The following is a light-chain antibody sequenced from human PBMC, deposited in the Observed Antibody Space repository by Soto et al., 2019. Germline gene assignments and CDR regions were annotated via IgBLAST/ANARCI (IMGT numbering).Light chain of an antibody. CDR1: QSVETY. Sequence: EIVLTQSPVILSLSPGERGTLSCRTSQSVETYLTWYQQKPGHPPKLLIYDASDRAPGVPARFIGSGSETDFTLTITSLDPEDFAVDYCQQRHTWPPSFGPGTTVDFK. CDR2: DAS. CDR3: QQRHTWPPS. J-gene: IGKJ3*01. V-gene: IGKV3-11*01.